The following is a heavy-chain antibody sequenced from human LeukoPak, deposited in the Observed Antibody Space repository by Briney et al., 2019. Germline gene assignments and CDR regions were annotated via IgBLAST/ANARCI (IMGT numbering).Heavy chain of an antibody. CDR2: IDHSGST. CDR3: ARDGNHVDYFDS. D-gene: IGHD1-14*01. CDR1: LGSLSGYY. V-gene: IGHV4-34*01. J-gene: IGHJ4*02. Sequence: PSETLSHTRAVYLGSLSGYYWSWIRQPPGKGLEWSGVIDHSGSTNYNPSLKSRVTISSDTSKNQFSLKLISVTAADTAVYYCARDGNHVDYFDSWGQGTLVTVSS.